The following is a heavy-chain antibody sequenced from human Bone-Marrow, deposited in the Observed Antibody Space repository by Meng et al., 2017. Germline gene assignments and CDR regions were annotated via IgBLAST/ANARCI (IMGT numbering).Heavy chain of an antibody. CDR2: ISWNSGSI. J-gene: IGHJ6*02. V-gene: IGHV3-9*01. CDR1: GFTFDDYT. D-gene: IGHD1-26*01. Sequence: SLKISCAASGFTFDDYTMHWVRQAPGKGLEWVSGISWNSGSIGYADSVKGRFTVSRDNARNSLYLQMNSLRVEDTAVYYCAKGGRDPYYYAMDVWGQGATVTVSS. CDR3: AKGGRDPYYYAMDV.